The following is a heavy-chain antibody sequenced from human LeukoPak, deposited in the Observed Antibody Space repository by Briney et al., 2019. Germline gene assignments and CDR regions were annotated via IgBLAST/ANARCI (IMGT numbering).Heavy chain of an antibody. Sequence: PGGSLRLSCAASGFTFSSYGMHWVRQAPGKGLEWVAVIWYDGSNKYYADSVKGRFTISRDNSKNTLYLQMNNLRAEDTAVYYCAKYKVVTAHPNQFDYWGQGTLVTVSS. CDR3: AKYKVVTAHPNQFDY. CDR2: IWYDGSNK. D-gene: IGHD2-21*02. CDR1: GFTFSSYG. J-gene: IGHJ4*02. V-gene: IGHV3-33*06.